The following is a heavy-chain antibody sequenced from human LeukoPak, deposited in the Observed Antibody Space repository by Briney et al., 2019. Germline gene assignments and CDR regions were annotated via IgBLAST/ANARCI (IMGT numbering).Heavy chain of an antibody. Sequence: PGGSLRLSCAASGFTFGDYAMHWVRQAPGKGLEWVSGISWNSGSIGYADSVKGRLTISRDNAKKSLYLQMNSLRAEDMALYYCAKGYCSSTSCYFDYWGQGTLVTVSS. J-gene: IGHJ4*02. CDR1: GFTFGDYA. D-gene: IGHD2-2*01. CDR3: AKGYCSSTSCYFDY. CDR2: ISWNSGSI. V-gene: IGHV3-9*03.